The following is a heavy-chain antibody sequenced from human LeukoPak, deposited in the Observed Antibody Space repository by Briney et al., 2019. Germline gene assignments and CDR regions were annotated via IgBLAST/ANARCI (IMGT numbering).Heavy chain of an antibody. J-gene: IGHJ5*02. D-gene: IGHD2-2*01. CDR2: GGYSGGT. V-gene: IGHV4-39*07. CDR3: ARSYQLLWGWFDP. Sequence: SETLSLTCTVSGDSFSSVTDYWAWIRQPPGKGLEWIASGGYSGGTYYNPSLKSRVTISVDTSKNQFSLKLSSVTAADTAVYYCARSYQLLWGWFDPWGQGTLVTVSS. CDR1: GDSFSSVTDY.